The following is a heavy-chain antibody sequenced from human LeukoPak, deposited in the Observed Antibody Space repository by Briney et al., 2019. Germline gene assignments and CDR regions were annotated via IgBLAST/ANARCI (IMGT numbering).Heavy chain of an antibody. D-gene: IGHD5-24*01. CDR3: ARDSRWDEMAPPHEGNDY. V-gene: IGHV1-69*05. J-gene: IGHJ4*02. Sequence: GASVKVSCKASGGTFSSYAISWVRQAPGQGLEWIGGIIPIFGTANYAQKFQGRVTITTDESTSTAYMELSSLRSEDTAVYYCARDSRWDEMAPPHEGNDYWGQGTLVTVSS. CDR2: IIPIFGTA. CDR1: GGTFSSYA.